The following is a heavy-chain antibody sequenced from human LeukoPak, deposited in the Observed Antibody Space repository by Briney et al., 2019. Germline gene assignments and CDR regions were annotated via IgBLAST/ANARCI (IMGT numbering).Heavy chain of an antibody. V-gene: IGHV3-74*01. CDR3: ARADSSSWPGEAFDA. D-gene: IGHD6-13*01. CDR2: IKTDGTTT. CDR1: GFIFSNYW. Sequence: GGSLRLSCAGSGFIFSNYWMHWVRQAPGKGLMWVSRIKTDGTTTYYADSVRGRFTVSRDNAKNTLYLQMNSVRAEDTAVYYCARADSSSWPGEAFDAWGQGTMVTVSS. J-gene: IGHJ3*01.